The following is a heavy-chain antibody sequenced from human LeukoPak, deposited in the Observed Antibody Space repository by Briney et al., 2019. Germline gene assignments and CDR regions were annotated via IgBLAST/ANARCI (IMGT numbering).Heavy chain of an antibody. J-gene: IGHJ4*02. CDR3: AGITIFGVVLY. CDR2: IYYSGST. CDR1: GGSISSSSYY. D-gene: IGHD3-3*01. V-gene: IGHV4-39*01. Sequence: PSETLSLTCTVSGGSISSSSYYWGWIRQPPGKGLEWIGSIYYSGSTYYNPSLKSRVTISVDTSRTQFSLKLPSVPAADTAVYYCAGITIFGVVLYWGQGTLVTVSS.